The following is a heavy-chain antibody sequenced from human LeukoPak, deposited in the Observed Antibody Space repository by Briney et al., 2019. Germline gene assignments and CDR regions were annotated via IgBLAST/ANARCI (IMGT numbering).Heavy chain of an antibody. D-gene: IGHD3-10*01. J-gene: IGHJ4*02. CDR2: INHSGST. CDR3: ARGTYGSGSTNRHYFDY. CDR1: GGSFSGYY. Sequence: SETLSLTCAVYGGSFSGYYWSWIRQPPGKGLEWIGEINHSGSTNYNPSLKSRVTISVDTSKNQFSLKLSSVTAADTAVYYCARGTYGSGSTNRHYFDYWGQGTLVTVSS. V-gene: IGHV4-34*01.